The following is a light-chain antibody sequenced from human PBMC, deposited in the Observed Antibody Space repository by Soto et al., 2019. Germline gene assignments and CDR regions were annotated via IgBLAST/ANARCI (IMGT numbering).Light chain of an antibody. CDR1: SGDVGGYNY. CDR3: SSYGGSNNYV. Sequence: QSVLTQPPSASGSPGQSVTISCTGTSGDVGGYNYVSWYQQHPGKAPKLMIYEVDKRPSGVPDRFSGSKSGNTASLTVSGLQAEDEADYYCSSYGGSNNYVFGTGTKVTVL. J-gene: IGLJ1*01. CDR2: EVD. V-gene: IGLV2-8*01.